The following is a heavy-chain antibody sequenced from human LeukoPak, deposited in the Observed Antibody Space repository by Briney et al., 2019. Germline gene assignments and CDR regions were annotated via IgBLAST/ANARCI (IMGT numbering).Heavy chain of an antibody. Sequence: ASVKVSCKVSGYTLTELSMHWVRQAPGKGLEWMGGFDPEDGETIYAQKFQGRVTMTGDTSTDTAYMELSSLRSEDTAVYYCATPYYDYVWGSYRFDYWGQGTLVTVSS. CDR3: ATPYYDYVWGSYRFDY. CDR2: FDPEDGET. CDR1: GYTLTELS. J-gene: IGHJ4*02. D-gene: IGHD3-16*02. V-gene: IGHV1-24*01.